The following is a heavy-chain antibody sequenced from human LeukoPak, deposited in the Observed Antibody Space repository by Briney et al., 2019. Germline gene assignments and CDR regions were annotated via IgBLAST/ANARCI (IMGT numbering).Heavy chain of an antibody. CDR1: GYTFTGYY. CDR2: INSNSGGT. D-gene: IGHD6-13*01. CDR3: ARDPRIAAAGEGYDY. Sequence: ASVKVSCKASGYTFTGYYMHWVRQAPRQGLEWMGWINSNSGGTNYAQKFQGRVTMTRDTSISTAYMELSRLRSDDTAVYYCARDPRIAAAGEGYDYWGQGTLVTVSS. V-gene: IGHV1-2*02. J-gene: IGHJ4*02.